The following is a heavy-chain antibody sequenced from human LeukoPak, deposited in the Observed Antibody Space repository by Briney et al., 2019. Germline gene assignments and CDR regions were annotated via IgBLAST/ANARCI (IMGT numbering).Heavy chain of an antibody. CDR1: GGSISSYY. Sequence: SETLSLTCTVSGGSISSYYWSWIRQPPGKGLEWIGYIYYSGSTNYNPSLKSRVTISVDTSKNQFSLKLSSVTAADTAVYYCVRGRRGRMVRGGVWFDPWGQGTLVTVSS. V-gene: IGHV4-59*01. J-gene: IGHJ5*02. D-gene: IGHD3-10*01. CDR3: VRGRRGRMVRGGVWFDP. CDR2: IYYSGST.